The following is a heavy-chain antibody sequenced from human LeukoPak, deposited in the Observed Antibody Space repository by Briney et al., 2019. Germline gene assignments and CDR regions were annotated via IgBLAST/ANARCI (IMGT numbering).Heavy chain of an antibody. Sequence: SVKVSCKTSGGTFSSSAITWVRQAPGQGLEWMGRIIPVLNITSYAQKFQGRVTIAADTSTSTVYMELSSLRSEETAVYYCARDQGLTAPPPYGLDVWGQGTTVIVSS. CDR1: GGTFSSSA. D-gene: IGHD4/OR15-4a*01. CDR2: IIPVLNIT. V-gene: IGHV1-69*04. CDR3: ARDQGLTAPPPYGLDV. J-gene: IGHJ6*02.